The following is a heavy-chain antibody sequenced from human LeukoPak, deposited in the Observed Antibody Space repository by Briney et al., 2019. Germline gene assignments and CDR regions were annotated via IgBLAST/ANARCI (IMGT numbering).Heavy chain of an antibody. J-gene: IGHJ3*02. CDR2: FYIEGKA. CDR1: GFSAGGKY. D-gene: IGHD1-1*01. Sequence: GSLRLSCTASGFSAGGKYISGIPQAPGKGLEWVSIFYIEGKAFHTNSVKGPFTISTDISKNSVDLQMNSLRAEDTAVYFCARDRRRLRGKNGDGDAFDIWGQGKRVTVSS. CDR3: ARDRRRLRGKNGDGDAFDI. V-gene: IGHV3-53*01.